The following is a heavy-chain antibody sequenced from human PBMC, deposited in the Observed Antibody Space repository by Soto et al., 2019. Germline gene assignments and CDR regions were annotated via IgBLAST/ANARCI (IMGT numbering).Heavy chain of an antibody. V-gene: IGHV4-30-4*01. Sequence: QVQLQESGPGLVKPSQTLSLTCTVSGGSISSGDYYWSWIRQPPGKGLEWIGYIYYSGSTYYNPSLKSRVTISVDTSKNQFSLTLSSVTAADTAVYYCASSPLGYCSSTSCRYFDYCGQGTLVTVSS. CDR2: IYYSGST. D-gene: IGHD2-2*01. CDR1: GGSISSGDYY. J-gene: IGHJ4*02. CDR3: ASSPLGYCSSTSCRYFDY.